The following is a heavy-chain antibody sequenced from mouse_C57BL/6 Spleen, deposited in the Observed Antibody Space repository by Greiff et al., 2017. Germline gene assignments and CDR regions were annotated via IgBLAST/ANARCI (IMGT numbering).Heavy chain of an antibody. CDR1: GYTFTSYW. CDR3: AKLSIGNSGYFDV. V-gene: IGHV1-64*01. D-gene: IGHD2-1*01. CDR2: IHPNSGST. J-gene: IGHJ1*03. Sequence: QVQLQQPGAELVKPGASVKLSCKASGYTFTSYWMHWVKQRPGQGLEWIGMIHPNSGSTNYNEKFKSKATLTVDKSSSTAYMQLSSLTSEDSAVYYCAKLSIGNSGYFDVGGTGTTVTVSS.